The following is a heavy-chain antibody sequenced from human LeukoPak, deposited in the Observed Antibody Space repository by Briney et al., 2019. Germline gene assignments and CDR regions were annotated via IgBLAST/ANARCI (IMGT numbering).Heavy chain of an antibody. D-gene: IGHD6-13*01. V-gene: IGHV3-33*06. Sequence: GGSLRLSCAASGFTFSSYGMHWVRQAPGKGLEWVAVIWYDGSNKYYADSVKGRFTISRGNSKNTLYLQMNSLRAEDTAVYYCAKGPDSSSWYPYYFDYWGQGTLVTVSS. J-gene: IGHJ4*02. CDR3: AKGPDSSSWYPYYFDY. CDR2: IWYDGSNK. CDR1: GFTFSSYG.